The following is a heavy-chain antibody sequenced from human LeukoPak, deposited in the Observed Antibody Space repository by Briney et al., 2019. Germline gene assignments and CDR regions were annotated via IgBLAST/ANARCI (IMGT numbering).Heavy chain of an antibody. V-gene: IGHV3-66*01. Sequence: PGGSLRLSCAASGFTVSSNYMSWVRQAPGKGLEWVSGIYSGGSTYYADSVKGRFTISRDNSKNTLDLQMNSLRAADTAVYYCARDYSYGFGYFDYCGQGPLVTVSS. CDR3: ARDYSYGFGYFDY. J-gene: IGHJ4*02. D-gene: IGHD5-18*01. CDR1: GFTVSSNY. CDR2: IYSGGST.